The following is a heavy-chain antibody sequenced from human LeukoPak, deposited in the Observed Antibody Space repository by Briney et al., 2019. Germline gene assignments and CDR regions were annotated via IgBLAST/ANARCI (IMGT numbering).Heavy chain of an antibody. CDR2: IYYSGST. J-gene: IGHJ5*02. V-gene: IGHV4-59*08. CDR3: ARGSLLYNWLDP. CDR1: GGSISSYY. Sequence: SETLSLTCTVSGGSISSYYWSWIRQPPGKGLEGIGYIYYSGSTNYNPSLKSRVTISVHTSKNQFSLKLSSVTAADTAVYYCARGSLLYNWLDPWGQGTLVTVPS. D-gene: IGHD2/OR15-2a*01.